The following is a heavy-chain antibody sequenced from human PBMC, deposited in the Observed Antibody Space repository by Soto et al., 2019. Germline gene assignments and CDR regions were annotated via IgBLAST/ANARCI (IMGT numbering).Heavy chain of an antibody. Sequence: EVQLVESGGGLVQPGESLRLSCAASGFTFSSYWMHWVRQAPGKGLVWVSRINSDGSSTNYADSVKGQFTISRDNAKNTLYLQMNSLRAEDTAVYYGGRGASGSYRLDYWGQGTLVTVSS. J-gene: IGHJ4*02. V-gene: IGHV3-74*01. CDR3: GRGASGSYRLDY. CDR1: GFTFSSYW. D-gene: IGHD3-10*01. CDR2: INSDGSST.